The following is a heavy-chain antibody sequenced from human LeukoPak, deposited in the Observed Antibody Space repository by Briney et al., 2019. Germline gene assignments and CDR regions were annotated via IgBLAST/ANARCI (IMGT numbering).Heavy chain of an antibody. D-gene: IGHD2-15*01. Sequence: GGSLRLSCAASGFTFSSYAMSWVRQAPGKGLEWVSAISGSGGSTYYADSVKGRFTISRDNTKNTLYLQMNSLRAEDTAVYYCAKGPRYCSGGSCYSDWFDPWGQGTLVTVSS. CDR1: GFTFSSYA. J-gene: IGHJ5*02. CDR3: AKGPRYCSGGSCYSDWFDP. V-gene: IGHV3-23*01. CDR2: ISGSGGST.